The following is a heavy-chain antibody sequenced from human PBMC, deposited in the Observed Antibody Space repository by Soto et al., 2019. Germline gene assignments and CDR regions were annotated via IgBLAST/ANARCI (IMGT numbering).Heavy chain of an antibody. CDR2: IYYSGST. D-gene: IGHD2-15*01. J-gene: IGHJ3*02. V-gene: IGHV4-39*01. CDR1: GGSISSSSYY. CDR3: ASSVYLRPGYCSGGSCPGDAFDI. Sequence: SETLSLTCTVSGGSISSSSYYWGWIRQPPGKGLEWIGSIYYSGSTYYNPSLKSRVTISIDTSKNQFSLKLSSVTAADTAVYYCASSVYLRPGYCSGGSCPGDAFDIWGQGTMVTVSS.